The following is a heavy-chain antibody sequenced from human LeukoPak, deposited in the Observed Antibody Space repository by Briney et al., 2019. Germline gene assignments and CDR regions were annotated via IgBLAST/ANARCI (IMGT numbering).Heavy chain of an antibody. CDR1: GFSVSSVYY. CDR3: ARGISGGGLPNAFDI. Sequence: PSETLSLTCTVSGFSVSSVYYWGWIRQPPGKGLEWIGSIYRSGSTYYNPSLKSRVTISVDTSENQFSLKLSSVTAADTAVYYCARGISGGGLPNAFDIWGQGTMVTVSS. CDR2: IYRSGST. J-gene: IGHJ3*02. D-gene: IGHD2-15*01. V-gene: IGHV4-38-2*02.